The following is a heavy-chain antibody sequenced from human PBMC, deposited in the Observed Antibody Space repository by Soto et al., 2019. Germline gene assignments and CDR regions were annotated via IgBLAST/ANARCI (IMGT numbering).Heavy chain of an antibody. CDR2: SSYNGGT. CDR3: ARDRIEVFWRGFVF. J-gene: IGHJ4*02. V-gene: IGHV4-39*02. CDR1: TDSSSFTNSY. D-gene: IGHD3-3*01. Sequence: SETLSLTCTVSTDSSSFTNSYWGWIRQPPGKGLQWIGSSSYNGGTFYNPSLKGRVVISFDTSKKQSSLQVTSVTAADTAVYFCARDRIEVFWRGFVFWGQGGPVTVSS.